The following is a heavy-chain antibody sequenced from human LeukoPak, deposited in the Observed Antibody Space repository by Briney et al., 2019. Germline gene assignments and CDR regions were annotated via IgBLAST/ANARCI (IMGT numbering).Heavy chain of an antibody. CDR2: IYYSGST. CDR3: ARIIVATITGGRYFDY. CDR1: GGSISSYY. Sequence: SESLSLTCAVSGGSISSYYWSWIRQPPGKGLEWIGYIYYSGSTNYNPSLKSRVTISVDTSKNQFSLKLSSVTAADTAMYYCARIIVATITGGRYFDYWGQGTLVTVSS. J-gene: IGHJ4*02. V-gene: IGHV4-59*01. D-gene: IGHD5-12*01.